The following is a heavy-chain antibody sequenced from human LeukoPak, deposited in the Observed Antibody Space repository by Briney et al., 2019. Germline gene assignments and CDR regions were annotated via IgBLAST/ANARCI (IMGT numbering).Heavy chain of an antibody. CDR3: ARDPYSGSYGNYYYYFMDV. CDR2: IKQDGSEK. Sequence: QPGGSLRLSCAASGFTFSSYWMSWVRQAPGKGLEWVANIKQDGSEKYYVDSVKGRLTISRDNAKNSLYLQMNSLRAEDTAVYYCARDPYSGSYGNYYYYFMDVWGKGTTVTISS. J-gene: IGHJ6*03. D-gene: IGHD1-26*01. CDR1: GFTFSSYW. V-gene: IGHV3-7*01.